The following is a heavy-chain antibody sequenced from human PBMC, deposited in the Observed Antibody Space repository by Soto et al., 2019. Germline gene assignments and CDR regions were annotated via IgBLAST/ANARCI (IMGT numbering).Heavy chain of an antibody. CDR1: GFTFSSYS. Sequence: EVQLVESGGGLVKPGGSLRLSCAASGFTFSSYSTNWVRQAPGKGLEWVSSISSSSSYIYYADSVKGRFTISRDNAKNSLYLQMNSLRAEDTAVYYCARDGEGYDILTGYYNVGAFDIWGQGTMVTVSS. CDR2: ISSSSSYI. V-gene: IGHV3-21*01. D-gene: IGHD3-9*01. CDR3: ARDGEGYDILTGYYNVGAFDI. J-gene: IGHJ3*02.